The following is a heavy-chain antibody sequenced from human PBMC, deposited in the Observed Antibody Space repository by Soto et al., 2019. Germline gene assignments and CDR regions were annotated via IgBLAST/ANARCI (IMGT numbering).Heavy chain of an antibody. CDR3: ARDQVASSPQMNYYYYYGMDV. D-gene: IGHD6-13*01. J-gene: IGHJ6*02. CDR1: GFTFSSYA. Sequence: PGGSLRLSCAASGFTFSSYAMHWVRQAPGKGLEWVAVISYDGSNKYYADSVKGRFTISRDNSKNTLYLQMNSLRAEDTAVYYCARDQVASSPQMNYYYYYGMDVWGQGTTVTVSS. V-gene: IGHV3-30-3*01. CDR2: ISYDGSNK.